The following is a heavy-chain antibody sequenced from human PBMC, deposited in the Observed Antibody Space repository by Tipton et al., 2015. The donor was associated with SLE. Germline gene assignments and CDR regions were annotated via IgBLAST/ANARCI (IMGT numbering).Heavy chain of an antibody. J-gene: IGHJ4*02. V-gene: IGHV3-23*01. CDR3: VRDAYGDSTVLLDS. D-gene: IGHD4-17*01. CDR2: ITRTGGTT. Sequence: SLRLSCAASGLTFRDHWMSWVRQAPGKGLEWVSAITRTGGTTYYADSVRGRFTISRDNSQNTLYLQMSSLRAEDTAIYYCVRDAYGDSTVLLDSWGQGTLVTVSS. CDR1: GLTFRDHW.